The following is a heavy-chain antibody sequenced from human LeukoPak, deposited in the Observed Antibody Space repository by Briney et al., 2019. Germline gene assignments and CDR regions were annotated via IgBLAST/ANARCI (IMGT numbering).Heavy chain of an antibody. CDR1: GGSVSSYY. D-gene: IGHD1-26*01. Sequence: SETLSLTCTVSGGSVSSYYWNWLRQPPGKGLEWIGYISNSESGSTKYNPSLESRVTMSVETSKNQFSLKLSSVTAADTAVYYCARWNGGRYHFASWGQGTLVTVSS. J-gene: IGHJ4*02. CDR2: ISNSESGST. CDR3: ARWNGGRYHFAS. V-gene: IGHV4-59*02.